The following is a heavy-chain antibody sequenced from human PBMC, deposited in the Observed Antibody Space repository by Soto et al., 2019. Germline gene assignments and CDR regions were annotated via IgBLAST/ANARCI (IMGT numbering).Heavy chain of an antibody. CDR2: ISSTTNYI. J-gene: IGHJ4*02. CDR3: SRESEDLTSNFGY. V-gene: IGHV3-21*06. Sequence: EVQLVESGGGLVKPGGSMSLSCAASGFTFTRYRMNWVRQARGKGLEWVSSISSTTNYIYYGDSMKGRFTISSDHAKNSLYLEMNSLRAEDPAVYYCSRESEDLTSNFGYWGQGTLVTVSS. CDR1: GFTFTRYR.